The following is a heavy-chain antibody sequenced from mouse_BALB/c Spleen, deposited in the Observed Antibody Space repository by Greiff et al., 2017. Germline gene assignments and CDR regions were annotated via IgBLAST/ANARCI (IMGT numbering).Heavy chain of an antibody. CDR1: GFTFSSYG. D-gene: IGHD5-1*01. CDR3: ARQRDVPFDY. V-gene: IGHV5-6*02. Sequence: DVKLVESGGDLVKPGGSLKLSCAASGFTFSSYGMSWVRQTPDKRLEWVATISSGGSYTYYPDSVKGRFTISRDNAKNTLYLQMSSLKSEDTAMYYCARQRDVPFDYWGQGTTLTVSS. CDR2: ISSGGSYT. J-gene: IGHJ2*01.